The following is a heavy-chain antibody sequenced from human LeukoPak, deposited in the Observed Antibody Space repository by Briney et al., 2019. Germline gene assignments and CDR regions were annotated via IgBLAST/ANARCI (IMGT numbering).Heavy chain of an antibody. CDR1: GFTFSSE. Sequence: GGSLRLSCAASGFTFSSEMNWVRQAPGKGLEWVSYISSSGSTIYYADSVKGRFTISRDNSKNTLYLQMNSLRAEDTAVYYCAKDRPLLWFGELWDYWGQGTLVTVSS. CDR2: ISSSGSTI. D-gene: IGHD3-10*01. CDR3: AKDRPLLWFGELWDY. V-gene: IGHV3-48*03. J-gene: IGHJ4*02.